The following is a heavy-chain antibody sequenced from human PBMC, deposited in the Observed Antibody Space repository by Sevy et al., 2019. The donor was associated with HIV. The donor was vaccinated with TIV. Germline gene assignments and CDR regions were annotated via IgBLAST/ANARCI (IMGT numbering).Heavy chain of an antibody. CDR2: IIPIFGTA. D-gene: IGHD2-2*02. V-gene: IGHV1-69*13. CDR3: ASDEYQLLYAY. CDR1: GGTFSSYA. J-gene: IGHJ4*02. Sequence: ASVKVSCKASGGTFSSYAISWVRQAPGQGLEWMGGIIPIFGTANYAQKFQGRVTITADESTSTAYMELSSLRSEDTAVYYCASDEYQLLYAYWGQRTLVTVSS.